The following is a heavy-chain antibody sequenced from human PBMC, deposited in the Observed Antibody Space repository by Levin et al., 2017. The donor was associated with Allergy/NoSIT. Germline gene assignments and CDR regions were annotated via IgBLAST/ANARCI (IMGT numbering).Heavy chain of an antibody. Sequence: SQTLSLTCAVSGGSISSGGYSWSWIRQPPGKGLEWIGNIYLSGSTYYNPFLKSRVTISVDRSKNQFSLKLSSVTAADTAVYYCARVAGYSYGYYFDYWGQGTLVTVSS. J-gene: IGHJ4*02. CDR2: IYLSGST. CDR1: GGSISSGGYS. D-gene: IGHD5-18*01. V-gene: IGHV4-30-2*01. CDR3: ARVAGYSYGYYFDY.